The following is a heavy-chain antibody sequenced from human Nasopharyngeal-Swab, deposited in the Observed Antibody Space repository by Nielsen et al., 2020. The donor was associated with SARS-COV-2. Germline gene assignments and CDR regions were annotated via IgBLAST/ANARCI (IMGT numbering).Heavy chain of an antibody. CDR2: IWYDGSHT. Sequence: GESLKTPCAAPGFTLSSYGMHWVRQAPGKGLELVAVIWYDGSHTYYADSVKGRFTISRDNSKNTLYLQMNSLRAEDTAVYYCARDLGYGSVSYFQSYYYGMDVWGQGTTVTVSS. CDR1: GFTLSSYG. D-gene: IGHD3-10*01. CDR3: ARDLGYGSVSYFQSYYYGMDV. V-gene: IGHV3-33*01. J-gene: IGHJ6*02.